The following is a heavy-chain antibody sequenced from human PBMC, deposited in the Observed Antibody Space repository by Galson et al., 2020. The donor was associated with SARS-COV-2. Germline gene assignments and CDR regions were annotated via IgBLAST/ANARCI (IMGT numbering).Heavy chain of an antibody. J-gene: IGHJ4*02. Sequence: GGSLRLSCAASGFTFSGYTMHWVRQAPGKGWEWVAVISYDGDNKYYADSVKGRFTISRDNSKNTLFLQMNSLRPEDTAVYHCASGRHYSSPWDYWGQGTLVTVSS. CDR1: GFTFSGYT. CDR3: ASGRHYSSPWDY. V-gene: IGHV3-30-3*01. D-gene: IGHD6-13*01. CDR2: ISYDGDNK.